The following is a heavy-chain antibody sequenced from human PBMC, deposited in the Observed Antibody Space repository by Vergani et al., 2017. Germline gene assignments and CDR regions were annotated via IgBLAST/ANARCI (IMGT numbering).Heavy chain of an antibody. CDR1: GGSISSGGYY. Sequence: QVQLQESGPGLVKPSQTLSLTCTVSGGSISSGGYYWSWIRQHPGKGLEWIGYIYYSGSTNYNPSLKSRVTISVDTSKNQFSLKLSSVTAADTAVYYCARGGSGGYYSHNWFDPWGQGTLVTVSS. CDR2: IYYSGST. CDR3: ARGGSGGYYSHNWFDP. J-gene: IGHJ5*02. D-gene: IGHD3-22*01. V-gene: IGHV4-31*03.